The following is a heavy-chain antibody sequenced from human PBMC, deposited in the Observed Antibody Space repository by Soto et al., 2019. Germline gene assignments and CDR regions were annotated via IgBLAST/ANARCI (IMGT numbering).Heavy chain of an antibody. CDR3: ARHYSDSSHDY. V-gene: IGHV4-59*08. CDR1: GGSISSYY. Sequence: PSETLSLTCTVSGGSISSYYWSWIRQPPGKGLEWIGYIYYSGSTNYNPSLKSRVTISVDTSKNQFSLKLSSVTAADTAVYYCARHYSDSSHDYWGQGTLVTVSS. D-gene: IGHD3-3*01. J-gene: IGHJ4*02. CDR2: IYYSGST.